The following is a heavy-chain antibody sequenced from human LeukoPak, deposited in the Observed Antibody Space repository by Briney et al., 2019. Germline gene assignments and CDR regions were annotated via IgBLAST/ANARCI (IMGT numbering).Heavy chain of an antibody. J-gene: IGHJ3*02. Sequence: GASVKVSCKASGGTFSSYTISWVRQAPGQGLEWMGRIIPILGIANHAQKFQGRVTITADKSTSTAYMELSSLRSEDTAVYYCARDTERGSGAFDIWGQGTMVTVSS. CDR3: ARDTERGSGAFDI. V-gene: IGHV1-69*04. CDR2: IIPILGIA. D-gene: IGHD3-16*01. CDR1: GGTFSSYT.